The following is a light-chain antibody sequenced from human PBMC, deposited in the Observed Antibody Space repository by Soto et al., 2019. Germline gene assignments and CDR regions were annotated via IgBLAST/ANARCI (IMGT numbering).Light chain of an antibody. CDR2: AAS. CDR1: QSISSY. CDR3: QQSYSTPST. V-gene: IGKV1-39*01. Sequence: DIQMTQSPSSLSASVGDRVTITCRASQSISSYLNWYQQKPGKAPKLLIYAASSLQSGVPSRLSGSGSGTDFTLTISSLQPEDFATYYCQQSYSTPSTFGQGTRLEIK. J-gene: IGKJ5*01.